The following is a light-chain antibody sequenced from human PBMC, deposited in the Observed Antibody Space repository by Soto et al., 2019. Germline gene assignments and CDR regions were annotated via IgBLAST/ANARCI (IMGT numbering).Light chain of an antibody. V-gene: IGLV1-44*01. J-gene: IGLJ2*01. CDR1: SSDIGSNP. CDR2: RDN. Sequence: QSVLTQPPSASGTPGQRVAISCSGGSSDIGSNPVNWYLHLPGAAPKLLIYRDNQRPSGVPDRFSGSKSGTSASLTISGLQSEDEADYFCSAWDDNHYGPVFGGGTKLTVL. CDR3: SAWDDNHYGPV.